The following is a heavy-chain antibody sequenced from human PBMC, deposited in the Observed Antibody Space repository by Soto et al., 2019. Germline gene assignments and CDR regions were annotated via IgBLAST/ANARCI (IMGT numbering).Heavy chain of an antibody. D-gene: IGHD3-10*01. J-gene: IGHJ6*02. Sequence: ASVKVSCKASGYTFTGHYMHWVRQVSGRRLEFLGWLKPDNGGTYYAPKFQGRVTFTRDTSKITAYMEMSGLQSDDTAVYFCARDLCPLGSGSPCPTFGMDLWGQGTTVTVSS. CDR2: LKPDNGGT. CDR3: ARDLCPLGSGSPCPTFGMDL. V-gene: IGHV1-2*02. CDR1: GYTFTGHY.